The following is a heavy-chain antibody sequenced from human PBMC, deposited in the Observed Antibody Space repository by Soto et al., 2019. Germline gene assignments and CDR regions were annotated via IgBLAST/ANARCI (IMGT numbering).Heavy chain of an antibody. Sequence: LRLSWAASGFTFSSYWMHWVLQAPGKGLVWVSRINPDGSATNYADSVKGRFTISRDNAKNTLYLQMNSLRAEDTAVFYCGRGGSDSPMAPGYWGQGPLITVSS. V-gene: IGHV3-74*01. CDR2: INPDGSAT. J-gene: IGHJ4*02. D-gene: IGHD5-18*01. CDR3: GRGGSDSPMAPGY. CDR1: GFTFSSYW.